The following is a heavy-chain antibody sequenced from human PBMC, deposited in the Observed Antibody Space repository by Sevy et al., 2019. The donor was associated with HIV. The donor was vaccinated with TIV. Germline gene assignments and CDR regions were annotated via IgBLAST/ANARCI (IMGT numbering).Heavy chain of an antibody. V-gene: IGHV3-7*01. D-gene: IGHD5-12*01. CDR3: LRGGGGY. CDR1: GFTFSDYW. J-gene: IGHJ4*02. Sequence: GGSLRLSCEASGFTFSDYWMTWVRQAPGKGLEWVASINRDGSGKYYVDSVKGRFIISRHNVKKSWFLQMNTLRVEDTAVYYCLRGGGGYWGQETLVTVSS. CDR2: INRDGSGK.